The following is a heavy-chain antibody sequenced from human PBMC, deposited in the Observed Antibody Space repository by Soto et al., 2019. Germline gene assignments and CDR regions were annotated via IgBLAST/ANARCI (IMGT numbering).Heavy chain of an antibody. V-gene: IGHV4-34*01. D-gene: IGHD3-22*01. Sequence: SETLSLTCAVYGGSFSGYYWSWIRQPPGKGLEWIGEINHSGSTNYNPSLKSRVTISVDTSKNQFSLKLSSVTAADTAVYYCARFDGYYDGRGHPVALGYWGQGTLVTVSS. CDR1: GGSFSGYY. CDR2: INHSGST. J-gene: IGHJ4*02. CDR3: ARFDGYYDGRGHPVALGY.